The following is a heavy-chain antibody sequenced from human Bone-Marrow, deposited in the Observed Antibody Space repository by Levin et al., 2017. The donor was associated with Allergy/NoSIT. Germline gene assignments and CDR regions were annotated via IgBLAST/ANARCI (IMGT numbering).Heavy chain of an antibody. Sequence: GGSLRLSCAASGFTFSDYYMSWIRQAPGKGLEWVSYISSSSSYTNYADSVKGRFTISRDNAKNSLYLQMNSLRAEDTAVYYCARYRGAVAGNWFDPWGQGTLVTVSS. CDR2: ISSSSSYT. CDR1: GFTFSDYY. J-gene: IGHJ5*02. D-gene: IGHD6-19*01. V-gene: IGHV3-11*03. CDR3: ARYRGAVAGNWFDP.